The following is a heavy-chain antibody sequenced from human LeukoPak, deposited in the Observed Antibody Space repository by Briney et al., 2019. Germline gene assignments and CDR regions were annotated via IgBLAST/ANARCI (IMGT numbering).Heavy chain of an antibody. Sequence: GGSLRLSCAASGFTFSSFWMTWVRQAPGKGLEWVANIKEDGSQKYYVDSVKGRFTISRDNAKNSLFLQTNSLRVDDTAVYYCARDSGWFRFDYWGQGTLVTVSS. V-gene: IGHV3-7*03. CDR1: GFTFSSFW. D-gene: IGHD6-19*01. J-gene: IGHJ4*02. CDR2: IKEDGSQK. CDR3: ARDSGWFRFDY.